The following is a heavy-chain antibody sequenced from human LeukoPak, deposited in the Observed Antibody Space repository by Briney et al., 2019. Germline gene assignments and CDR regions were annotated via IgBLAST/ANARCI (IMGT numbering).Heavy chain of an antibody. CDR2: INHSGST. Sequence: PSETLSLTCAVYGGSFSGYYRSWIRQPPGKGLEWIGEINHSGSTNYNPSLKSRVTISVDTSKNQFSLKLSSVTAADTAVYYCARGFYYYGSGSYKGRWFDPWGQGTLVTVSS. V-gene: IGHV4-34*01. CDR1: GGSFSGYY. CDR3: ARGFYYYGSGSYKGRWFDP. J-gene: IGHJ5*02. D-gene: IGHD3-10*01.